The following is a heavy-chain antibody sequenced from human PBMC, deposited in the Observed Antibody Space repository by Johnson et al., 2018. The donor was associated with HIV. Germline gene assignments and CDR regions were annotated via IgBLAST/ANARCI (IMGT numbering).Heavy chain of an antibody. CDR3: ARAPRPDAFDI. Sequence: QVQLVESGGGLVQPGGSLRLSCAASGFTFSSYWMSWVRQAPGKGLEWVAVISYDGSNKYYADSVKGRFTISRDNSKNTLYLQMNSLRAEDTAVYYCARAPRPDAFDIWGQGTMVTVSS. V-gene: IGHV3-30-3*01. CDR1: GFTFSSYW. CDR2: ISYDGSNK. J-gene: IGHJ3*02.